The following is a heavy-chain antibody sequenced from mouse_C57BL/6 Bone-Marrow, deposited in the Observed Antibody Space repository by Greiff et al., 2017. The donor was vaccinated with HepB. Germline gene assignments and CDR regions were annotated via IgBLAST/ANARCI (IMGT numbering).Heavy chain of an antibody. Sequence: EVQVMESGGGLVQPGGSLKLSCAASGFTFSDYYMYWVRQTPEKRLEWVAYISNGGGSTYYPDTVKGRFTISRDNAKNTLYLQMSRLKSEDTAMYYCARMGGAGAYWGQGTLVTVSA. J-gene: IGHJ3*01. D-gene: IGHD2-3*01. CDR2: ISNGGGST. CDR3: ARMGGAGAY. V-gene: IGHV5-12*01. CDR1: GFTFSDYY.